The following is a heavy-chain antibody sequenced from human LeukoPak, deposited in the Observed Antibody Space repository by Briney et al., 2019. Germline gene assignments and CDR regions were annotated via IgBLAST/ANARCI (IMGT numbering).Heavy chain of an antibody. CDR3: ARTNGDYVSGYDAFDI. V-gene: IGHV3-21*01. Sequence: GGSLRLSCAASGFTFSSYSMTWVRQAPGKGLEWVSSISSSSSYIYYADSVKGRFTISRDNAKNSLYLQMNSLRAEDTAVYYCARTNGDYVSGYDAFDIWGQGTMVTVSS. CDR1: GFTFSSYS. CDR2: ISSSSSYI. D-gene: IGHD4-17*01. J-gene: IGHJ3*02.